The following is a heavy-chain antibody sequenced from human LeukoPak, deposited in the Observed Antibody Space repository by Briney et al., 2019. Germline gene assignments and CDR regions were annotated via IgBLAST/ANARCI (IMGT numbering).Heavy chain of an antibody. CDR2: IYTSGST. CDR1: GGSIGSYY. D-gene: IGHD6-13*01. CDR3: ARDYSSSLYYFDY. V-gene: IGHV4-4*07. Sequence: SETLSLTCTVSGGSIGSYYWSWIRQPAGKGLEWIGRIYTSGSTNYNPSLKSRVTMSVDTSKNQFSLKLSSVTAADTAVYYCARDYSSSLYYFDYWGQGTLVTVSS. J-gene: IGHJ4*02.